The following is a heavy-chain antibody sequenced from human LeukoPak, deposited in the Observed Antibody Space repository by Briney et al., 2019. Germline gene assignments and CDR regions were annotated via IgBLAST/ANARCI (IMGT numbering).Heavy chain of an antibody. V-gene: IGHV5-51*01. J-gene: IGHJ5*02. CDR3: TRRPYSGSPNWYDP. CDR2: VNLGDSET. Sequence: GESLKISCEASGHTFSNHWLGWVRQMPGKGLEWMGIVNLGDSETHYSPSFQGQVTISLDKSINTAYLQWRSLKASDTAMYYCTRRPYSGSPNWYDPWGQGTLVTVSS. CDR1: GHTFSNHW. D-gene: IGHD1-26*01.